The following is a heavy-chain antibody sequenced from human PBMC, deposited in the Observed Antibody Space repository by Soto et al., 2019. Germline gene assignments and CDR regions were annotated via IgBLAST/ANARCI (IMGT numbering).Heavy chain of an antibody. Sequence: PSETLSLTCTVSGASISGYYWSWIRKSAGKGLEWIGRIYATGTTDYNPSLKSRVMISVDTSKNQFSLKLSSVTAADTAVYYCARGRRYYDILTGYDYDYWGQGTPGNGS. CDR2: IYATGTT. D-gene: IGHD3-9*01. J-gene: IGHJ4*02. CDR3: ARGRRYYDILTGYDYDY. CDR1: GASISGYY. V-gene: IGHV4-4*07.